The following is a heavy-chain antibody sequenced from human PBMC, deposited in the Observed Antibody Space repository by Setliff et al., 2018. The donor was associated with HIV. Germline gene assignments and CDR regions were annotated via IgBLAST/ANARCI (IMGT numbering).Heavy chain of an antibody. CDR2: IHTSGST. D-gene: IGHD6-13*01. Sequence: PSETLSLTCTVFGGSINSDSYYWTWIRQPAGEGLEWIGHIHTSGSTNYNPSLKSRVTISIDTSKNQFSLKLRSATATDTALYYCARVSSSYYFLGAFDSWGQGTLVTVSS. J-gene: IGHJ4*02. CDR3: ARVSSSYYFLGAFDS. CDR1: GGSINSDSYY. V-gene: IGHV4-61*09.